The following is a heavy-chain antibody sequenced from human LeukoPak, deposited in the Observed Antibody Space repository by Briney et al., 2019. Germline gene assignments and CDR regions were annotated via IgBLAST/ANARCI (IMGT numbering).Heavy chain of an antibody. J-gene: IGHJ3*01. Sequence: GGSLRLSCAASGFTFSNYAMSWVRQAPGKGLEWVSGISGSGGSTDYADAVKGRFTISRDNSKNALYLQMNSLRAEDTAVYYCAKEFSATPRAAAQTGDAFDVWGQGTMVTVSS. V-gene: IGHV3-23*01. CDR2: ISGSGGST. D-gene: IGHD7-27*01. CDR3: AKEFSATPRAAAQTGDAFDV. CDR1: GFTFSNYA.